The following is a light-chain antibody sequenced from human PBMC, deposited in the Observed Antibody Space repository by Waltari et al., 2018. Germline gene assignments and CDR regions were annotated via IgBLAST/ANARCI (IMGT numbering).Light chain of an antibody. V-gene: IGLV2-14*03. CDR3: SSYSTSSSLIL. J-gene: IGLJ2*01. Sequence: QSALSQPASVSGSPGPSITLSCPGASSDVGGHDSVPWYQQHPGKAPKLIIRDVNNRPSGVSNRFSGSKSGNTASLTISGLQAEDEADYYCSSYSTSSSLILFGEGTKVTVL. CDR2: DVN. CDR1: SSDVGGHDS.